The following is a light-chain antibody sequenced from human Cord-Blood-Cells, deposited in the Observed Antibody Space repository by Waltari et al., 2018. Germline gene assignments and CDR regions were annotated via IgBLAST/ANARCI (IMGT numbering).Light chain of an antibody. J-gene: IGKJ2*01. CDR1: QDISNY. CDR3: QQYDNLPYT. CDR2: DAS. V-gene: IGKV1-33*01. Sequence: DIQMTQSPSSLSASVGGRVTITCQASQDISNYLNWYQQKPGKAPKLLIYDASNLETGGPSRFSGSGSGTDFTFTISSLQPEDIATYYCQQYDNLPYTFGQGTKLEIK.